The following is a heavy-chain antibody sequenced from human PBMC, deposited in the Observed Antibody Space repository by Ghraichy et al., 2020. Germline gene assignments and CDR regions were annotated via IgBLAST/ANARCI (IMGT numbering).Heavy chain of an antibody. J-gene: IGHJ4*02. CDR3: TTTTVTTVG. CDR2: IRSKANSYAT. CDR1: GFTFSGSA. Sequence: GGSLRLSCAASGFTFSGSAMHWVRQASGKGLEWVGRIRSKANSYATAYAASVKGRFTISRDDSKNTAYLQMNSLKTEDTAVYYCTTTTVTTVGWGQGTLVTVSS. V-gene: IGHV3-73*01. D-gene: IGHD4-17*01.